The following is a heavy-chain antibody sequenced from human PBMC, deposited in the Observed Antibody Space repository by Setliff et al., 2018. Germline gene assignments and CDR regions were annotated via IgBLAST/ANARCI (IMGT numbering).Heavy chain of an antibody. CDR3: VASPSNKNGHFEY. Sequence: GGSLRLSCTASGLSYINDWVSWVRQAPGKGLEWLASINPHGSEKYYADSVKGRFTISRDNINNTAFLQMNSLRADDTAMYYCVASPSNKNGHFEYWGQGTLVTVSS. J-gene: IGHJ4*02. V-gene: IGHV3-7*01. CDR1: GLSYINDW. CDR2: INPHGSEK.